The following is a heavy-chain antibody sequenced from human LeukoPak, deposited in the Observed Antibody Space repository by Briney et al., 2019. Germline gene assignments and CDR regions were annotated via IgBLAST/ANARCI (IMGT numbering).Heavy chain of an antibody. CDR3: VSAVVTARQFDS. D-gene: IGHD2-21*02. J-gene: IGHJ4*02. Sequence: SAGSLRLSCAVSGFSFSGAWMTWVRQAPGKCLEWVGRIRPKSDTGTTDYAAPVKGRFTISGDESKNTVYMIMNSLKTEDTAVYYCVSAVVTARQFDSWGQGTLVTVSS. CDR1: GFSFSGAW. V-gene: IGHV3-15*01. CDR2: IRPKSDTGTT.